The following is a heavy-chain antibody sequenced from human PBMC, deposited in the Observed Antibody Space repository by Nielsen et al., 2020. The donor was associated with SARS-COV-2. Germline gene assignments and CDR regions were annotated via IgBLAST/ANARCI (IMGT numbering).Heavy chain of an antibody. D-gene: IGHD3/OR15-3a*01. CDR1: GGTFSAFT. J-gene: IGHJ4*02. Sequence: SVKVSCKASGGTFSAFTLNWVRQAPGQGLEWMGRIIPALGATTYAQTFQGRITITADKSTSTAYMELSSLRSEDTAVYYCAREPGTGDLDQWGQGTLVTVSS. CDR2: IIPALGAT. CDR3: AREPGTGDLDQ. V-gene: IGHV1-69*08.